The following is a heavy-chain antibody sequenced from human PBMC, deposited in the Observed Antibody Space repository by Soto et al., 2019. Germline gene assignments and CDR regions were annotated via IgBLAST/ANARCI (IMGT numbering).Heavy chain of an antibody. CDR2: IWYDGSNK. CDR3: ARDRAHPDYYDSSGTDY. J-gene: IGHJ4*02. D-gene: IGHD3-22*01. CDR1: GFTFSSYG. V-gene: IGHV3-33*01. Sequence: QVQLVESGGGVVQPGRSLRLSCAASGFTFSSYGMHWVRQAPGKGLEWVAVIWYDGSNKYYADSVKGRFTISRDNSKNTLYLQMNSLRAEDTAVYYCARDRAHPDYYDSSGTDYWGQGTLVTVSS.